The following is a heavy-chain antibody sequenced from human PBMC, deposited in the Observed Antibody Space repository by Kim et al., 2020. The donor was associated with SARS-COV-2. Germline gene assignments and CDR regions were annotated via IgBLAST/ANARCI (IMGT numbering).Heavy chain of an antibody. CDR2: ISPGDSNT. V-gene: IGHV5-51*01. J-gene: IGHJ5*02. Sequence: GESLKISCQASGYTFSSYWIGWVRQMPGKGLEWMGIISPGDSNTKYSPSFEGQVTISVDKSISTAYLRWSSLKASDIAMYYCARGRSSGAFDRWGQGTLVTVSS. D-gene: IGHD3-22*01. CDR3: ARGRSSGAFDR. CDR1: GYTFSSYW.